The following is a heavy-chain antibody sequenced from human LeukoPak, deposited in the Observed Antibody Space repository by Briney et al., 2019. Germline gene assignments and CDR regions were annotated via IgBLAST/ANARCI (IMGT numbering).Heavy chain of an antibody. D-gene: IGHD6-13*01. V-gene: IGHV4-39*01. CDR2: IHYSGNT. CDR3: AASITAAGTNPFSPIY. J-gene: IGHJ4*02. CDR1: GASISSTYYD. Sequence: SETLSLTCPVSGASISSTYYDWGWVRQPPGKGLEWIRSIHYSGNTYYNPSLKGRVTMSVDTSRNQFSLTLSSVTAADTAVYYCAASITAAGTNPFSPIYWGQGTLVTVSS.